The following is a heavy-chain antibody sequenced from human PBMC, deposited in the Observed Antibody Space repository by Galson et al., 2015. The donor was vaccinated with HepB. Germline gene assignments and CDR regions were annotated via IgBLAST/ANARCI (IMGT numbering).Heavy chain of an antibody. Sequence: SLRLSCAASGFTFSRYGMHWVRQAPGKGLEWVAVIWYDGSNKYYADSVKGRFTISRDNSKNTLYLQMNSLRAEDTAVYYCARDPLGITMIVPGGMDVWGQGTTVTVSS. CDR2: IWYDGSNK. V-gene: IGHV3-33*08. CDR1: GFTFSRYG. J-gene: IGHJ6*02. D-gene: IGHD3-22*01. CDR3: ARDPLGITMIVPGGMDV.